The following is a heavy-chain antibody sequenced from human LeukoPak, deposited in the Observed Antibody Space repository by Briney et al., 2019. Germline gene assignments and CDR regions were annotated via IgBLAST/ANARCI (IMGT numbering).Heavy chain of an antibody. Sequence: GGSLRLSCAASGFTFSSYSMNWVRQAPGKGLEWVSSISSSSSYIYYADSVKGRFTISRDNAKNSLYLQMNSLRAEDTAVYYCARDFWGGYYMSGKYYFDYWGQGTLVTVSS. CDR1: GFTFSSYS. CDR3: ARDFWGGYYMSGKYYFDY. CDR2: ISSSSSYI. D-gene: IGHD3-3*01. J-gene: IGHJ4*02. V-gene: IGHV3-21*01.